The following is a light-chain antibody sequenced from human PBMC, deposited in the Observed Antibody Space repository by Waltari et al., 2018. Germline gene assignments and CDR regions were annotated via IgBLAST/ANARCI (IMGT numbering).Light chain of an antibody. Sequence: EIVLTQSPGTLSLSPGERATVSCRASQSISKYLAWYRLKPGQAPRLRIYDASKRATSIPDRFSASGSGTDFSLTISRLEPEDFAVYYCQHYVRLPVTFGQGTKVEIK. CDR3: QHYVRLPVT. V-gene: IGKV3-20*01. CDR1: QSISKY. CDR2: DAS. J-gene: IGKJ1*01.